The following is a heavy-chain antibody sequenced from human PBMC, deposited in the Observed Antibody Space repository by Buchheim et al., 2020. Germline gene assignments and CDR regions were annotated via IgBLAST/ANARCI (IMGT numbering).Heavy chain of an antibody. D-gene: IGHD1-26*01. CDR2: ISYDGSNK. Sequence: QVQLVESGGGVVQPGRSLRLSCAASGFTFSSYGMHWVRQAPGKGLEWVADISYDGSNKYYAVSVKGRFTISRDNSKNTLYLQMNSLRAEDTAVYYCAKGALVGATTGASGIDYWGQGTL. CDR3: AKGALVGATTGASGIDY. J-gene: IGHJ4*02. CDR1: GFTFSSYG. V-gene: IGHV3-30*18.